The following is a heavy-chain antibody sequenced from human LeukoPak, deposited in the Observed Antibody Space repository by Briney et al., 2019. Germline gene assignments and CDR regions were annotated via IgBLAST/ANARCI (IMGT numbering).Heavy chain of an antibody. V-gene: IGHV4-59*01. CDR2: IYYSGST. D-gene: IGHD3-3*01. Sequence: ASETLSLTCTVSGGSISSYYWSWIRQPPGKGLEWIGYIYYSGSTNYNPSLKSRVTISVDTSKNQFSLKLSSVTAADTAVYYCARLYYDFWSGYNWFDPWGQGTLVTVSS. J-gene: IGHJ5*02. CDR1: GGSISSYY. CDR3: ARLYYDFWSGYNWFDP.